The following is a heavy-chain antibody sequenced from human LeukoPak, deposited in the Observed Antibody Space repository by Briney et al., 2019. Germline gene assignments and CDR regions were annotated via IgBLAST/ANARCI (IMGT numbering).Heavy chain of an antibody. J-gene: IGHJ4*02. CDR3: AKALIAVAGTPGDY. CDR2: ISGNGGST. Sequence: PGASLGLSCAASGFTFSGYTMSWVRQAPGKGLEWVSAISGNGGSTYYADSVKGRFTISRDNSKNTLYLQMNSLRAEDTAVYYCAKALIAVAGTPGDYWGQGTLVTVSS. CDR1: GFTFSGYT. D-gene: IGHD6-19*01. V-gene: IGHV3-23*01.